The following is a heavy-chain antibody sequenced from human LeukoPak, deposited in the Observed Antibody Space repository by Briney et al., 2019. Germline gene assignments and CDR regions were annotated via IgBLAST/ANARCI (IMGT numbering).Heavy chain of an antibody. V-gene: IGHV3-13*01. CDR3: ARYSSSWPALDY. CDR1: GFTFSSYD. CDR2: IGTAGDT. D-gene: IGHD6-13*01. J-gene: IGHJ4*02. Sequence: PGGSLRLSYAASGFTFSSYDMHWVRQATGKGLEWVSAIGTAGDTYYPGSVKGRFTISRENAKNSLYLQMNSLRAGDTAVYYCARYSSSWPALDYWGQGTLVTVSS.